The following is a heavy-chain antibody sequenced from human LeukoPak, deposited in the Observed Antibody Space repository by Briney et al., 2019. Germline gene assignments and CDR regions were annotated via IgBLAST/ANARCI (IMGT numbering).Heavy chain of an antibody. J-gene: IGHJ4*02. CDR2: INHSGST. D-gene: IGHD3-22*01. CDR1: GGSFSGYY. CDR3: ARDMYYYDSSGM. Sequence: SETLSLTCAVYGGSFSGYYWSWIRQPPGKGLEWIGEINHSGSTNYNPSLKSRVTISVDTSKNQFSLKLGSVTAADTAVYYCARDMYYYDSSGMWGQGTLVTVSS. V-gene: IGHV4-34*01.